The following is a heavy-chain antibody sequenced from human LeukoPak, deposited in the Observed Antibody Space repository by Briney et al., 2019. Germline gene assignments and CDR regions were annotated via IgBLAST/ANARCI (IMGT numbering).Heavy chain of an antibody. Sequence: GGSLRLSCAASGFTFDDYAMHWVRQAPGKGLEWVSGISWNSGSIGYADSVKGRFTISRDNAKNSLYLQMNSLRAEDTALYYCAKEMANGDYYYYGMDVWGQGTTVTVSS. J-gene: IGHJ6*02. CDR1: GFTFDDYA. D-gene: IGHD2-8*01. V-gene: IGHV3-9*01. CDR2: ISWNSGSI. CDR3: AKEMANGDYYYYGMDV.